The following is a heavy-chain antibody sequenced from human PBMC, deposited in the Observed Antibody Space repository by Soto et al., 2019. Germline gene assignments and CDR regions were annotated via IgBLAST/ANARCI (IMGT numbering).Heavy chain of an antibody. CDR3: ARGWVAGGYEFDY. Sequence: QVQLVESGGGVVQPGRSLRLSCAASGFTFSTYGMHWVRQDPGKGLEWMAIIWYDGSDKYYSDSVKGRFTISRDNSKNTLYLQMNSLRGEDTAVYYCARGWVAGGYEFDYWGQGTLVTVSS. J-gene: IGHJ4*02. CDR2: IWYDGSDK. CDR1: GFTFSTYG. D-gene: IGHD5-12*01. V-gene: IGHV3-33*01.